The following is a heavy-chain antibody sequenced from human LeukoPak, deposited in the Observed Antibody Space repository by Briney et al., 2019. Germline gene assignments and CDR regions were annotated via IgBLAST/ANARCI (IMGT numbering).Heavy chain of an antibody. CDR3: TRVSLTWYSEVGDN. Sequence: GGSLRLSCTASGFTFGDYAMSWFRQAPGKGLEWVGFIRSKAYGGTTEYAASVKGRFTISRDDSKSIAYLQMNSLKTEDTAVYYCTRVSLTWYSEVGDNWGQGTLVTVSS. D-gene: IGHD2-21*01. J-gene: IGHJ4*02. V-gene: IGHV3-49*03. CDR2: IRSKAYGGTT. CDR1: GFTFGDYA.